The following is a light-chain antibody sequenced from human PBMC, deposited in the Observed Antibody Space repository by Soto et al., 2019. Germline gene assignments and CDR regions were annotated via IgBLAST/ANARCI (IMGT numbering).Light chain of an antibody. J-gene: IGKJ4*01. CDR1: QGIRNN. Sequence: AIQMTQSPSSLSASVGDRVTISCRASQGIRNNLGWYQQKPGKAPKLLIYYASTLQSGVPSRFSGSGSGTDFTLTISNLQPEDFTTYYCLQDHNYPLTFGGGTEIKIK. CDR2: YAS. V-gene: IGKV1-6*01. CDR3: LQDHNYPLT.